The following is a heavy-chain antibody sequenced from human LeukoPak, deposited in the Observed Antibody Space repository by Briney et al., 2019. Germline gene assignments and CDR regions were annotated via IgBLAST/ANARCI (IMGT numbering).Heavy chain of an antibody. V-gene: IGHV3-23*01. Sequence: GGSLRLSRTASGFTFSTYGMNWVRQAPGKGLEWVSSISDDGRNTYYTDSVKGRFPVSRDNSKNTLYLQMNGLRDEDTAVYYCAKRVPYSSSSVYFDYWGQGILVTVSS. J-gene: IGHJ4*02. D-gene: IGHD6-6*01. CDR2: ISDDGRNT. CDR3: AKRVPYSSSSVYFDY. CDR1: GFTFSTYG.